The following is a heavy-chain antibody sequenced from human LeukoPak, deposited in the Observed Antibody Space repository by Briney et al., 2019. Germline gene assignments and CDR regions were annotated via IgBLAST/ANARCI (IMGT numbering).Heavy chain of an antibody. Sequence: GGSLRLSCAASGFTFDDYGMSWVRHAPGQGLEWVSGINWYGGSTGYADSVKGRFTISRDNAKNSLYLQMNSLRAEDTALYYCASARGYSGYGAFDYWGQGTLVTVSS. D-gene: IGHD5-12*01. CDR1: GFTFDDYG. CDR2: INWYGGST. V-gene: IGHV3-20*04. J-gene: IGHJ4*01. CDR3: ASARGYSGYGAFDY.